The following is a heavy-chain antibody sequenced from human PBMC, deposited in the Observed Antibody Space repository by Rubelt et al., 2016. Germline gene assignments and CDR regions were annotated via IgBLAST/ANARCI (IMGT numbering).Heavy chain of an antibody. CDR1: GYTFTDYY. CDR3: ARYLRPADY. CDR2: INPNTGAT. J-gene: IGHJ4*02. V-gene: IGHV1-2*02. Sequence: QVQLVQSGAEMKKPGASVKVSCKTSGYTFTDYYIHWVRQAPGQGLEWMGWINPNTGATNYAQKFYGRVTMTRDTSMNTAFMELSSLRSDDTAVYYCARYLRPADYWGQGTLVTVSS. D-gene: IGHD4-17*01.